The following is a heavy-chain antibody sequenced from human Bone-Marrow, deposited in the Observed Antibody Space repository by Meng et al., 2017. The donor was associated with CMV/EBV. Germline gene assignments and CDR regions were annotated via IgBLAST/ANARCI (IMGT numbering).Heavy chain of an antibody. CDR3: TRWVYGAVANFYF. CDR1: GFTLSGST. CDR2: MRNKVANYAT. J-gene: IGHJ4*03. V-gene: IGHV3-73*01. Sequence: GESLKISCAASGFTLSGSTVHWVRQASGKGLEWVGRMRNKVANYATAYSASVKGRFTISRDDSKNTAYLQMNSLKTDDSALYYCTRWVYGAVANFYFWGQGTLVTVSS. D-gene: IGHD6-13*01.